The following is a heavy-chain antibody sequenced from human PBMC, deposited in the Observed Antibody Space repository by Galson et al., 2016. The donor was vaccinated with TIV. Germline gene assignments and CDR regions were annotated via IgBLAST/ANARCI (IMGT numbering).Heavy chain of an antibody. V-gene: IGHV3-33*01. CDR1: GFIFSNYA. D-gene: IGHD1-26*01. CDR3: ARGPYLSVSYQHWYFDL. J-gene: IGHJ2*01. CDR2: IWYDGSRK. Sequence: SLRLSCAASGFIFSNYAIHWVRQPPGKGLEWVALIWYDGSRKTYVDSVKGRFTISRDDSKNAAFLQMNNLRAEDTAVYYCARGPYLSVSYQHWYFDLWGRGTLVIGSS.